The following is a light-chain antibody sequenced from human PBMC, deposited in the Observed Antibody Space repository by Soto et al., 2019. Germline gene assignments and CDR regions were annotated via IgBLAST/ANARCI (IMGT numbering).Light chain of an antibody. CDR1: QGISSY. V-gene: IGKV1-9*01. Sequence: DIKLTQSPSFLSASVGDRVTITCRASQGISSYLAWYQQKPGKAPKLLIYTASTLQSGVPSRFSGSGSGTEFTLTISSLQPEDFATYYCQQLNGYPLTFGGGTKVEIK. CDR3: QQLNGYPLT. J-gene: IGKJ4*01. CDR2: TAS.